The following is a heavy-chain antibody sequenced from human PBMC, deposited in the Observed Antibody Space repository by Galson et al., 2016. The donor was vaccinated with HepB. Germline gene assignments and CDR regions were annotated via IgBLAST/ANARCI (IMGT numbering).Heavy chain of an antibody. CDR2: FYNGGNI. V-gene: IGHV3-53*01. Sequence: SLRLSCAASGLTVSSDLMTWVRRPPGKGLELVSLFYNGGNIYYADSVKGRFTISRDNSKHTLYLHMSSLRFEDPAVSYCAGTSGSYYGPFDYWGQGPLLTVSS. J-gene: IGHJ4*02. CDR1: GLTVSSDL. D-gene: IGHD3-22*01. CDR3: AGTSGSYYGPFDY.